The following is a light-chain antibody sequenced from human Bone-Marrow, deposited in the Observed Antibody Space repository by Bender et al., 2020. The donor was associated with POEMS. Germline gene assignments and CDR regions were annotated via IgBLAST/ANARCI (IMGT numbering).Light chain of an antibody. V-gene: IGLV2-11*01. CDR1: SSDAGGYNS. CDR2: DVS. J-gene: IGLJ2*01. Sequence: QSALTQPRSVSGSPGQSVTISCTGTSSDAGGYNSVSWYQQYPGKVPKLMIYDVSKRPSGVSNRFSGSKSDNTASLTISGLQAEDEADFYCCSYTSSSTRVFGGGTKLTVL. CDR3: CSYTSSSTRV.